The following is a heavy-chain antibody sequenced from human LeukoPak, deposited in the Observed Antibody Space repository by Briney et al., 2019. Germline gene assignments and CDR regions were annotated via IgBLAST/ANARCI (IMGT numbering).Heavy chain of an antibody. D-gene: IGHD6-13*01. CDR1: GFTFSSYA. Sequence: GGSLRLSCAASGFTFSSYAMSWVRQAPGKGLEWVSAISGSGGSTYYADSVKGRFTISRDNSKNTLYLQMNSLRAEDTAIYYCAKDSAGAGTVDNYDYWGQGTLLTVSS. CDR3: AKDSAGAGTVDNYDY. J-gene: IGHJ4*02. V-gene: IGHV3-23*01. CDR2: ISGSGGST.